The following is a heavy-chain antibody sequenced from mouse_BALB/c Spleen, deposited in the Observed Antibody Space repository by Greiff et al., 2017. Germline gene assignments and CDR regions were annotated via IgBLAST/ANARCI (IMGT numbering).Heavy chain of an antibody. J-gene: IGHJ3*01. CDR3: ARQDYYYGSSPAWFAY. Sequence: EVHLVESGGGLVKPGGSLKLSCAASGFAFSSYDMSWVRQTPEKRLEWVAYISSGGGSTYYPDTVKGRFTISRDNAKNTLYLQMSSLKSEDTAMYYCARQDYYYGSSPAWFAYWGQGTLVTVSA. V-gene: IGHV5-12-1*01. D-gene: IGHD1-1*01. CDR1: GFAFSSYD. CDR2: ISSGGGST.